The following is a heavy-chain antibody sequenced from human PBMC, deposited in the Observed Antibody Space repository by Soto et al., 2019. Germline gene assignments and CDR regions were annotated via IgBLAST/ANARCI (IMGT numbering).Heavy chain of an antibody. V-gene: IGHV3-48*01. J-gene: IGHJ6*03. D-gene: IGHD5-12*01. Sequence: GGSLRLSCAASGFTFSSYSMNWVRQAPGKGLEWVSYISSSSSTIYYADSLKGRFTISRDNAKNSLYLQMNSLRAEDTAVYYGARGAPAGSGYDVIWAGWTGFGYYYYMDVWGKGTTVTVSS. CDR2: ISSSSSTI. CDR3: ARGAPAGSGYDVIWAGWTGFGYYYYMDV. CDR1: GFTFSSYS.